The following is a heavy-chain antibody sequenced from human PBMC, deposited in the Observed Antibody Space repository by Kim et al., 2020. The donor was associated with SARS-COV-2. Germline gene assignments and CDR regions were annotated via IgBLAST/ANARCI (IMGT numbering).Heavy chain of an antibody. D-gene: IGHD6-19*01. CDR3: ARDCNGIAVAYPY. V-gene: IGHV1-18*01. J-gene: IGHJ4*02. Sequence: YAQKLQGRVTMTTDTSTSTAYMVLRSLRSDDTAVYYCARDCNGIAVAYPYWGQGTLVTVSS.